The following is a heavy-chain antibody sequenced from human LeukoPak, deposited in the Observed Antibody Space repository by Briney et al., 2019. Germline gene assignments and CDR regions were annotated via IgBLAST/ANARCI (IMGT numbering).Heavy chain of an antibody. CDR1: GFTFSDAW. Sequence: GGSLRLSCATSGFTFSDAWMSWVRQAPGKGLEWVGRIRSKGAGGTIDYAATVKGGFTISRDDSKNTLYLQMNSLRAEDTAVYYCAKDGDYYGSGRPDYWGQGTLVTVSS. V-gene: IGHV3-15*01. CDR2: IRSKGAGGTI. J-gene: IGHJ4*02. CDR3: AKDGDYYGSGRPDY. D-gene: IGHD3-10*01.